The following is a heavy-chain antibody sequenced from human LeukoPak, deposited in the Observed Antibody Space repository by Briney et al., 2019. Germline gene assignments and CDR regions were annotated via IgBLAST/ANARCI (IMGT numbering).Heavy chain of an antibody. V-gene: IGHV3-23*01. CDR3: ANGFPNHVSPPYYFDY. CDR2: ISGSGSRT. J-gene: IGHJ4*02. Sequence: GLALRLSCAASGFTFSSYAMIWLRQAPGKGLEGVSAISGSGSRTNDADSVNAPLTISRDNSKNTLYLQMNRLRAADTAVYYCANGFPNHVSPPYYFDYWGQGTLVTVSS. CDR1: GFTFSSYA. D-gene: IGHD1-14*01.